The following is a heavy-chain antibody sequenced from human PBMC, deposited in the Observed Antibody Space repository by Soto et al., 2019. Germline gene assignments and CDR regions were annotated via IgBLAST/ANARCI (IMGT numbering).Heavy chain of an antibody. CDR1: GFTFSSYG. D-gene: IGHD3-22*01. V-gene: IGHV3-30*18. Sequence: QVQLVESGGGVVQPGRSLRLSCAASGFTFSSYGMHWVRQAPGKGLEWVAVISYDGSNKYYADSVKGRFTIPRDNSKNTLYLQMNSLRAEDTAVYYCAKVRRYYDSSGYLDYWGQGTLVTVSS. CDR2: ISYDGSNK. CDR3: AKVRRYYDSSGYLDY. J-gene: IGHJ4*02.